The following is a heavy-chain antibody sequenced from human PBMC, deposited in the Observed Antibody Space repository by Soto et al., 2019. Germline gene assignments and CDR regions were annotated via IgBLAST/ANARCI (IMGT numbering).Heavy chain of an antibody. J-gene: IGHJ6*02. CDR3: AREGSGYQNYYSYGMDV. V-gene: IGHV6-1*01. CDR2: TYYRSKWYI. D-gene: IGHD3-22*01. Sequence: SQTLSLTCAISGDSVSGNSGAWNWIRQSPSRGLEWLGRTYYRSKWYIDYAVSVKSRITINPDTSKNQFSLQLNSVTPEDTAVYYCAREGSGYQNYYSYGMDVWGQGTTVTVSS. CDR1: GDSVSGNSGA.